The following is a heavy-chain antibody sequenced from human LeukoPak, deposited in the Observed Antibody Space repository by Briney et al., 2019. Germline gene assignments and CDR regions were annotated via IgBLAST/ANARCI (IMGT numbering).Heavy chain of an antibody. J-gene: IGHJ4*02. V-gene: IGHV4-59*01. CDR1: GGSISSYY. CDR3: AREEYDFWSGYVPN. D-gene: IGHD3-3*01. CDR2: IYYSGST. Sequence: PSETLSLTCTVSGGSISSYYWSWIRQPPGKGLEWIGYIYYSGSTNYNPSLKSRVTISVDTSKNQFSLKLSSVTAADTAVYYCAREEYDFWSGYVPNWGQGTLVTVSS.